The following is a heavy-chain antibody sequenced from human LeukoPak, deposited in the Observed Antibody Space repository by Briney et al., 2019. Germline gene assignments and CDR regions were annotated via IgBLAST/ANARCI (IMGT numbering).Heavy chain of an antibody. Sequence: ASVKVSCTASGYTFTGYYMHWVRQAPGQGLEWMGWINPNSGGTNYAQKFQGRVTMTRDTSISTAYMELSRLRSDDTAVYYCAKSASDSSGYFAVGPWGQGTLVTVSS. CDR3: AKSASDSSGYFAVGP. CDR2: INPNSGGT. D-gene: IGHD3-22*01. CDR1: GYTFTGYY. J-gene: IGHJ4*02. V-gene: IGHV1-2*02.